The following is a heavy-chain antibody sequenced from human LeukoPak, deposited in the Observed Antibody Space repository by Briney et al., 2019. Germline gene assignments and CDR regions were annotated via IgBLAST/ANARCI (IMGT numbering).Heavy chain of an antibody. J-gene: IGHJ4*02. Sequence: GGSLILSCAASGFTFSTYEMNWVRQAPGKGLEWVSFISSSGSTIYYADSVKGRLTISRDNAKSSLYLQMNSLRAEDTAVYYCARDRGRLYFGELLPYYFDYWGQGTLVTVSS. D-gene: IGHD3-10*01. CDR1: GFTFSTYE. V-gene: IGHV3-48*03. CDR3: ARDRGRLYFGELLPYYFDY. CDR2: ISSSGSTI.